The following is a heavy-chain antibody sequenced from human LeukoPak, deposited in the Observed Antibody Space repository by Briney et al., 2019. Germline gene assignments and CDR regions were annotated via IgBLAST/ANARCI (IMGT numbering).Heavy chain of an antibody. J-gene: IGHJ4*02. Sequence: PGGSLRLSCAASGFTFSSYAMSWVRQAPGKGLEGVSAISGSCGSTYYADSVKGRFTISRDNSKNTLYLQMNSLRAEDTAVYYCAKARVYYYDSSGFDYWGQGTLVTVSS. CDR2: ISGSCGST. V-gene: IGHV3-23*01. D-gene: IGHD3-22*01. CDR3: AKARVYYYDSSGFDY. CDR1: GFTFSSYA.